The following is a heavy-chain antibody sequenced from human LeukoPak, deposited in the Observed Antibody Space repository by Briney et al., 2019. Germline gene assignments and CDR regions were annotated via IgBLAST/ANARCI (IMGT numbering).Heavy chain of an antibody. J-gene: IGHJ4*02. Sequence: SETLSLTCAVYGGCFSGDYWSWLRQPPGKGLEWIGEINHSGSTNYNPSLKSRVTISVDTSKNQFSLKLSSVTAADTAVYYCARLLYCGGDCYSLGWEHYYYFDYWGQGTLVAVSS. CDR1: GGCFSGDY. D-gene: IGHD2-21*02. CDR3: ARLLYCGGDCYSLGWEHYYYFDY. V-gene: IGHV4-34*01. CDR2: INHSGST.